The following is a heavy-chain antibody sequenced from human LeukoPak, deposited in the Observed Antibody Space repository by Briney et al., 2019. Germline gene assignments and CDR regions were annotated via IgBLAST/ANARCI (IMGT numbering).Heavy chain of an antibody. D-gene: IGHD6-13*01. CDR1: TFTFSTYW. CDR2: INQDGSVK. J-gene: IGHJ4*02. Sequence: PGGSLRLSCAASTFTFSTYWMTWVRQAPGKGPEFVANINQDGSVKNYVDSVKGRFTISRDNAKNSLYLQMNSLRADDTAVYYCARDPGSSSFDHWGQGTLVTVSS. CDR3: ARDPGSSSFDH. V-gene: IGHV3-7*01.